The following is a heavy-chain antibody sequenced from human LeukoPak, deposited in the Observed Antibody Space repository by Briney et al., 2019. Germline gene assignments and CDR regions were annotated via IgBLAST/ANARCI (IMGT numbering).Heavy chain of an antibody. D-gene: IGHD3-10*01. V-gene: IGHV3-23*01. CDR2: IIGSGGST. CDR1: GFTFSSYA. Sequence: GGSLRLSSAASGFTFSSYAMSWGRQAPGERLEGVSAIIGSGGSTYYADSVKGRGTIPRDNSKNTLYLQMNSLRDEDTAVYYCAKVRNTFYYGSGNLDYWGQGTLVTVSS. CDR3: AKVRNTFYYGSGNLDY. J-gene: IGHJ4*02.